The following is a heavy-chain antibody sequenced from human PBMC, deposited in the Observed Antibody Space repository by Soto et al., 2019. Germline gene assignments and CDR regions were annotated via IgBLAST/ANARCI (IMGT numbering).Heavy chain of an antibody. CDR1: GYTFTSYY. Sequence: GASVKVSCKASGYTFTSYYMHWVRQAPGQGLEWMGIINPSGGSTSYAQKFQGRVTMTRDTSTSTVYMELSSLRSEDTAVYYCARDSVSRGSSTIPRGGFDYWGQGTLVTVSS. CDR2: INPSGGST. V-gene: IGHV1-46*03. J-gene: IGHJ4*02. D-gene: IGHD3-3*01. CDR3: ARDSVSRGSSTIPRGGFDY.